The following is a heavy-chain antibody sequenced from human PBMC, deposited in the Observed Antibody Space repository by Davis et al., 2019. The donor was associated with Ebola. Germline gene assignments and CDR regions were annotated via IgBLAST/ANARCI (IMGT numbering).Heavy chain of an antibody. Sequence: ASVKVSCKCKVSGYTLAELSMHWVRQAPGKGLEWMGYFDPEDGEAIYAQNFQGRVTMTEDTSTNTAYMELGGLRSEDTAVYYCSIGGTTGGFDYWGQGTLVTVSS. V-gene: IGHV1-24*01. D-gene: IGHD1-14*01. CDR3: SIGGTTGGFDY. J-gene: IGHJ4*02. CDR1: GYTLAELS. CDR2: FDPEDGEA.